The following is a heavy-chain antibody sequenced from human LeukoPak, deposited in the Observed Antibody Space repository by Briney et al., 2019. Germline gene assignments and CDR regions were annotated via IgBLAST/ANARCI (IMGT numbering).Heavy chain of an antibody. D-gene: IGHD3-10*01. CDR1: GGSISSSLYY. Sequence: PSETLSLTCTVSGGSISSSLYYWTWIRQPPGKGLEWIGNIYCDGTTSYKSSLKSRVTISIDASKNQFSLNLNSVTAADTAVYFCASHTYYVASGSYYCDDFWGQGTLVAVSS. V-gene: IGHV4-39*07. CDR2: IYCDGTT. J-gene: IGHJ4*02. CDR3: ASHTYYVASGSYYCDDF.